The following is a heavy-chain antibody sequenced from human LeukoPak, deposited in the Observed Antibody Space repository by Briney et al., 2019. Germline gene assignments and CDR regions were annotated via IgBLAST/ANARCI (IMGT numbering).Heavy chain of an antibody. V-gene: IGHV3-53*05. Sequence: TGGSLRLSCTVSGFTVTSTHMDWVRQAPGKGPEWVALIYDGGGTVYADPVKGRFTISRDNSKNMVYLQMNSLRPEDSAVYYCARDRAGRRSSWVEFDLWGQGTLVTVSS. CDR1: GFTVTSTH. CDR3: ARDRAGRRSSWVEFDL. CDR2: IYDGGGT. J-gene: IGHJ5*02. D-gene: IGHD3-10*01.